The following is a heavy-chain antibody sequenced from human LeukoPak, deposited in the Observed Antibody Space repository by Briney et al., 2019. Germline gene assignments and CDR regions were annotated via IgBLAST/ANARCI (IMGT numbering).Heavy chain of an antibody. J-gene: IGHJ6*03. Sequence: SETLSLTCAVFGGSFSGYYWSWIRQPPGKGLEWIGEINHSGSTNYNPSLKSRVTISVDTSKNQFSLRLSSVTATDTAVYYCARRLGRKFGERFYYYHYMDVWGKGTTVTISS. V-gene: IGHV4-34*01. D-gene: IGHD3-10*01. CDR2: INHSGST. CDR1: GGSFSGYY. CDR3: ARRLGRKFGERFYYYHYMDV.